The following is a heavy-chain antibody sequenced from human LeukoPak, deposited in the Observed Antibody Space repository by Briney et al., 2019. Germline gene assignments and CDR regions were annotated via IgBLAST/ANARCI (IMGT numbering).Heavy chain of an antibody. CDR2: INHSGST. D-gene: IGHD3-10*01. V-gene: IGHV4-34*01. Sequence: SETLSLTCAVYGGSFSGYYWSWIRQPPGKGLEWIGEINHSGSTNYNPSLKSRVTISVDTSKNQFSLKLSSVTAADTAVYYCARLWGRNYYGSGSYYNAVPPHDYWGQGTLVTVSS. CDR1: GGSFSGYY. CDR3: ARLWGRNYYGSGSYYNAVPPHDY. J-gene: IGHJ4*02.